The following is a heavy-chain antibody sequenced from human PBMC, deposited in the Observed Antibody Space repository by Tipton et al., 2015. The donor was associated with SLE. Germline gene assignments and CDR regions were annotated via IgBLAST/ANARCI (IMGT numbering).Heavy chain of an antibody. D-gene: IGHD6-19*01. J-gene: IGHJ2*01. CDR1: GGSISSSSYY. V-gene: IGHV4-39*07. Sequence: TLSLTCTVSGGSISSSSYYWGWIRQPPGKGLEWIGSIYYSGSTNYNPSLKSRVTISVDTSKNQFSLKLSSVTAADTAVYYCARDRRSYSSGWFLNWYFDLWGRGTLVTVSS. CDR3: ARDRRSYSSGWFLNWYFDL. CDR2: IYYSGST.